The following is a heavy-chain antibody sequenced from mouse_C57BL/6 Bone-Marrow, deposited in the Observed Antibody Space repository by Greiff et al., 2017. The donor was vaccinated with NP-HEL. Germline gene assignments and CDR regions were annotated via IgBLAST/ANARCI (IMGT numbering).Heavy chain of an antibody. CDR2: INPNNGGT. CDR1: GYTFTDYN. Sequence: EVQRVESGPELVKPGASVKIPCKASGYTFTDYNMDWVKQSHGKSLEWIGDINPNNGGTIYNQKFKGKATLTVDKSSSTAYMELRSLTSEDTAVYYCARRDYYGSSRYAMDYWGQGTSVTVSS. J-gene: IGHJ4*01. V-gene: IGHV1-18*01. CDR3: ARRDYYGSSRYAMDY. D-gene: IGHD1-1*01.